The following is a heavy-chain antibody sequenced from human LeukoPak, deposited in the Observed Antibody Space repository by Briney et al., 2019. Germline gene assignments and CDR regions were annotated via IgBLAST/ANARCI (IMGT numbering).Heavy chain of an antibody. J-gene: IGHJ4*02. CDR2: ITGGGGTT. CDR3: AKDPPILRWSFDY. Sequence: GGSLRLSCAASGFTFSTYAMSWVRRTPGKGLEWFSAITGGGGTTYYADSVKGRFTISSDNSKNTLYLQMNSLRAEDTAVYYCAKDPPILRWSFDYWGQGTLVTVSS. V-gene: IGHV3-23*01. D-gene: IGHD4-23*01. CDR1: GFTFSTYA.